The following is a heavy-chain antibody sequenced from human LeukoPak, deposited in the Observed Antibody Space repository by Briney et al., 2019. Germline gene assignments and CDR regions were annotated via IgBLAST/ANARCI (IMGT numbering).Heavy chain of an antibody. Sequence: ASVKVSCKASGYTFTSYAMHWVRQAPGQRLEWMGWINAGNGNTKYSQEFQGRVTITRDTSASTAYMELSSLRSEDMAVYYCAREGRFLEPNYYYYYYMDVWGKGTTVTVSS. D-gene: IGHD3-3*01. CDR2: INAGNGNT. V-gene: IGHV1-3*03. CDR3: AREGRFLEPNYYYYYYMDV. CDR1: GYTFTSYA. J-gene: IGHJ6*03.